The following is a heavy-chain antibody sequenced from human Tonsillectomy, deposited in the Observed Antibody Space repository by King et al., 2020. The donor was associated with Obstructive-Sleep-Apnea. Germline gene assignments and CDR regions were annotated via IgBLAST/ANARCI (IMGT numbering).Heavy chain of an antibody. CDR2: IYYSGST. V-gene: IGHV4-31*03. D-gene: IGHD2-21*01. CDR3: ARDLFGPPPNFDY. Sequence: VQLQESGPGLVKPSQTLSLTCTVSGGSISSGGYYWSWIRQHPGKGLEWIGYIYYSGSTYYNPSLKSRVTISVETSKNQFSLKLSSVTAADTALYYCARDLFGPPPNFDYWGQGTLVTVSS. CDR1: GGSISSGGYY. J-gene: IGHJ4*02.